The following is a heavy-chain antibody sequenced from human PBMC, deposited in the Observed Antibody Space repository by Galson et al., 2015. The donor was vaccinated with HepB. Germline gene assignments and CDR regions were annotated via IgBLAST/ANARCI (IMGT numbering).Heavy chain of an antibody. CDR2: IVPFYGTA. J-gene: IGHJ6*03. CDR3: SRRGGPYSMDV. Sequence: SVKVSCKASGGTFSTYAFSWVRQAPGQGLEWMGGIVPFYGTADYAQKFQGRVTISADKSTSIVYIELSSLRSDDTAVYYCSRRGGPYSMDVWGQGTTVTVAS. V-gene: IGHV1-69*06. CDR1: GGTFSTYA.